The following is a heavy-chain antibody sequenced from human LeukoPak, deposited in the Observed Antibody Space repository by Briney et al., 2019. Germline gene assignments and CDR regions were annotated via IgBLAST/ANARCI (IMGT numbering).Heavy chain of an antibody. CDR1: GLILSIYA. J-gene: IGHJ6*03. V-gene: IGHV3-30-3*01. D-gene: IGHD3-16*01. CDR3: ARAYLYYYMDV. CDR2: ISYDGSNK. Sequence: GGSLRLSCAASGLILSIYAMHWVRQAPGKGLEWVAVISYDGSNKYYADSVKGRFTISIDNSKNTLYLQMNSLRAEDTAVYYCARAYLYYYMDVWGKGTTVTVSS.